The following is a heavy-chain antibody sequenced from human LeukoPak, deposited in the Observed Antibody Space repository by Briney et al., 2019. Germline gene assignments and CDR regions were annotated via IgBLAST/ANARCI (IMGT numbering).Heavy chain of an antibody. CDR2: INHSGGT. CDR3: ARGHPESHSSSWGSPEVYYFDY. Sequence: SETLSLTCAVYGGSFSGYYWSWIRQPPGKGLEWIGEINHSGGTNYNPSLKSRVTISVDTSKNQFSLKLSSVTAADTAVYYCARGHPESHSSSWGSPEVYYFDYWGQGTLVTVSS. D-gene: IGHD6-13*01. J-gene: IGHJ4*02. V-gene: IGHV4-34*01. CDR1: GGSFSGYY.